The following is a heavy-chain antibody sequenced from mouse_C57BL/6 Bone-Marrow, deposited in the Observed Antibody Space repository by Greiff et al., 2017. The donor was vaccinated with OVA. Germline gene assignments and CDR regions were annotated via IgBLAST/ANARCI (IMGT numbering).Heavy chain of an antibody. D-gene: IGHD1-1*01. J-gene: IGHJ4*01. CDR2: IDPENGDT. CDR3: TSYYYGSTYAMDY. CDR1: GFNIKDDY. Sequence: EVQLQQSGAELVRPGASVKLSCTASGFNIKDDYMHWVKQRPEQGLEWIGWIDPENGDTEYASKFQGKATITAATTSNTAYLQLSSLTSEDTAVYYCTSYYYGSTYAMDYWGQGTSVTVSS. V-gene: IGHV14-4*01.